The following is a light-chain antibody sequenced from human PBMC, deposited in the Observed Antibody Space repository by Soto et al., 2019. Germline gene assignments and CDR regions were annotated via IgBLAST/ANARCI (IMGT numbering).Light chain of an antibody. J-gene: IGLJ1*01. CDR2: TTN. CDR3: ATWDGGLSGPFV. CDR1: NSNIGSDI. Sequence: QSVLTQPPSASGTPGQRATISCCGSNSNIGSDIVNCYQLLPGAAPEVLINTTNQRPSGVPERFSVSKSGTSASLAISGLQSEDEANSSCATWDGGLSGPFVFGTGTKVTVL. V-gene: IGLV1-44*01.